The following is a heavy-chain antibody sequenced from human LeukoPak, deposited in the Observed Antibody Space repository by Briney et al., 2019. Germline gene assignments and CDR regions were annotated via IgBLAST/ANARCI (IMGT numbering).Heavy chain of an antibody. Sequence: GGSLRLSCAASGFTVSNNYMTWVRQAPGKGLEWVSVIFSGGSTYYADSVKGRFTISRDNSKNTLYLQMNSLRPEDTAVYYCARAGDVVVPAASWFDPWGQGTLVTVSS. CDR2: IFSGGST. J-gene: IGHJ5*02. V-gene: IGHV3-66*02. D-gene: IGHD2-2*01. CDR1: GFTVSNNY. CDR3: ARAGDVVVPAASWFDP.